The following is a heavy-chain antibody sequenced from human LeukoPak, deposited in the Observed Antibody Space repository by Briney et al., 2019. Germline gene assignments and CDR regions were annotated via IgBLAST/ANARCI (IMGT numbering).Heavy chain of an antibody. V-gene: IGHV4-31*03. D-gene: IGHD4-17*01. CDR3: ARGVSPYGDYFDY. Sequence: PSETLSLTCTVSAGSISSGGYYWSWIRQHPGKGLEWIGYIYDSGRTYYNPSLKSRVTISADTSKNQFSLKLSSVTAADTAVYYCARGVSPYGDYFDYWGQGTLVTVSS. CDR2: IYDSGRT. J-gene: IGHJ4*02. CDR1: AGSISSGGYY.